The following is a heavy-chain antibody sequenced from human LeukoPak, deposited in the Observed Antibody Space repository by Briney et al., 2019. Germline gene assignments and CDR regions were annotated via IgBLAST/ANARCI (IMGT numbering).Heavy chain of an antibody. CDR3: ARERREGYCSSTSCHGDGFDY. CDR2: INHSGST. D-gene: IGHD2-2*01. V-gene: IGHV4-34*01. Sequence: SETLSLTCAVYGGSFSGYYWSWIRQPPGKGLEWIGEINHSGSTNYNPSLKSRVTISVDTSKNQFSLKLSSVTAADTAVYYCARERREGYCSSTSCHGDGFDYWGQGTLVTVSS. J-gene: IGHJ4*02. CDR1: GGSFSGYY.